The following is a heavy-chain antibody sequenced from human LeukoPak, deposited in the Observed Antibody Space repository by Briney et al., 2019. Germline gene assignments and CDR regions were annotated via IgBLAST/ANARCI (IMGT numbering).Heavy chain of an antibody. V-gene: IGHV1-69*04. CDR2: IIPILGIA. J-gene: IGHJ4*02. CDR3: AGSSSWDPFDY. Sequence: GASVKVSCKASGGTFSSYAISWVRQAPGQGLEWMGRIIPILGIANYAQKFQGRVTITADKSTSTAYMELSSLRSEDTAVYYCAGSSSWDPFDYWGQGTLVTVSS. CDR1: GGTFSSYA. D-gene: IGHD6-13*01.